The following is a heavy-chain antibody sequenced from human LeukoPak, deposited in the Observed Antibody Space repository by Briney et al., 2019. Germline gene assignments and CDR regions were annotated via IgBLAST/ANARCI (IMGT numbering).Heavy chain of an antibody. CDR1: GYTFTSYG. V-gene: IGHV1-18*01. D-gene: IGHD2-21*02. J-gene: IGHJ4*02. Sequence: ASVKVSCKASGYTFTSYGISWVRQAPGQRPEWMGWISGYNGNTNYAQKFQGRVTMTTDTSTSTAYMELRSLRPDDTAVYYCTRGGVTTTFDYWGQGTLVTVSS. CDR3: TRGGVTTTFDY. CDR2: ISGYNGNT.